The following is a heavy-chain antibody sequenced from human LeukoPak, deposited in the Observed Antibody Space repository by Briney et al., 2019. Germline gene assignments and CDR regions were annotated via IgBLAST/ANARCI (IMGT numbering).Heavy chain of an antibody. Sequence: GGSLRLSCEASGFRFDLYAMFWVRQAPGKGLQFVSGIGSNGDDKYYGDSVKDRFTISRDNSKDTLFLQMGSLRLEDTAVYYCARGRIGFGSANYLDSWGQGTLLTASS. CDR1: GFRFDLYA. V-gene: IGHV3-64*02. CDR2: IGSNGDDK. J-gene: IGHJ4*02. D-gene: IGHD3-16*01. CDR3: ARGRIGFGSANYLDS.